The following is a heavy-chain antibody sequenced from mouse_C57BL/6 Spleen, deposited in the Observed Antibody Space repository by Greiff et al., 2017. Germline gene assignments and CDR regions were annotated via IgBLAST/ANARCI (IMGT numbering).Heavy chain of an antibody. CDR1: GYSITSGYY. D-gene: IGHD2-4*01. J-gene: IGHJ1*03. V-gene: IGHV3-6*01. Sequence: EVQLQESGPGLVKPSQSLSLTCSVTGYSITSGYYWNWIRQFPGNKLELMGYLRSDGSNHYNPSLKNRIPITRDTSKNQLFLRLNSVTTEDTATYYCARRRAYYDYDDWYFDVWGTGTTVTVSS. CDR3: ARRRAYYDYDDWYFDV. CDR2: LRSDGSN.